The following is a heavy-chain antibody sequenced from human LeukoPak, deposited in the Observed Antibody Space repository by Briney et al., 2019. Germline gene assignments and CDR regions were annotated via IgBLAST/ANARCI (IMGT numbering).Heavy chain of an antibody. CDR2: IIPILGIA. J-gene: IGHJ4*02. Sequence: ASVKVSCKASGGTFSSYAISWVRQAPGQGLEWMGRIIPILGIANYAQKFQGRVTITADKSTSTASMELSSLRSEDTAVYYCAVNPSTVVSLVDYWGQGTLVTVSS. CDR1: GGTFSSYA. D-gene: IGHD4-23*01. V-gene: IGHV1-69*04. CDR3: AVNPSTVVSLVDY.